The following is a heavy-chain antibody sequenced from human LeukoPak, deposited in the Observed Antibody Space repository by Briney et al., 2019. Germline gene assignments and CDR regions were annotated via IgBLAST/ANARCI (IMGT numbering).Heavy chain of an antibody. J-gene: IGHJ5*02. Sequence: ASVKVSCKASGYTFTSYDINWVRQATGQGLEWMGWMNPNSGNTGYAQKFQGRVTITRNTSISTAYMELSSLRSEDTTVYYCARGMTTVTTGWVYWFTPWGQGTLVTASS. CDR3: ARGMTTVTTGWVYWFTP. CDR1: GYTFTSYD. D-gene: IGHD4-11*01. CDR2: MNPNSGNT. V-gene: IGHV1-8*03.